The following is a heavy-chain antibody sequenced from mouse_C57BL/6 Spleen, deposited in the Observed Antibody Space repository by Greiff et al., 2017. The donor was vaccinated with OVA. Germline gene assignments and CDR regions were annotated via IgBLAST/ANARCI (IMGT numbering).Heavy chain of an antibody. CDR2: INPNNGGT. CDR1: GYTFTDYN. V-gene: IGHV1-22*01. CDR3: ARKDSSGYVRYYAMDY. D-gene: IGHD3-2*02. Sequence: VQLKESGPELVKPGASVKMSCKASGYTFTDYNMHWVKQSHGKSLEWIGYINPNNGGTSYNQKFKGKATLTVNKSSSTAYMELRSLTSEDSAVYYCARKDSSGYVRYYAMDYWGQGTSVTVSS. J-gene: IGHJ4*01.